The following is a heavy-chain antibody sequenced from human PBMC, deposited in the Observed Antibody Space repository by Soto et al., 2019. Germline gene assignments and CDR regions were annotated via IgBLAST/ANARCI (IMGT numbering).Heavy chain of an antibody. CDR1: GGTFSSYA. CDR2: IIPIFGTA. J-gene: IGHJ6*02. V-gene: IGHV1-69*13. CDR3: ARDRSGYSYGYGRYGMDV. Sequence: ASVKVSCKASGGTFSSYAISWVRQAPGQGLEWMRGIIPIFGTANYAQKFQGRVTITADESTSTAYMELSSLRSEDTAVYYCARDRSGYSYGYGRYGMDVWGQGTTVTVSS. D-gene: IGHD5-18*01.